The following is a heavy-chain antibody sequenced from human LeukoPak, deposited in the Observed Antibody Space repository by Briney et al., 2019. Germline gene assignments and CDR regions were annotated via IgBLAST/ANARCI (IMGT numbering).Heavy chain of an antibody. D-gene: IGHD3-22*01. CDR2: IYSVGST. V-gene: IGHV3-66*01. CDR3: ARGLGDSSGYYFGYFDY. Sequence: PGGSLRLSCAASAFTASSNYMSCDRPAPGKGLEWGSVIYSVGSTYYADSVKGRFTISRDNSKNTLYLQTNSLRAEDTAVYYCARGLGDSSGYYFGYFDYWGQGTLVTVSS. CDR1: AFTASSNY. J-gene: IGHJ4*02.